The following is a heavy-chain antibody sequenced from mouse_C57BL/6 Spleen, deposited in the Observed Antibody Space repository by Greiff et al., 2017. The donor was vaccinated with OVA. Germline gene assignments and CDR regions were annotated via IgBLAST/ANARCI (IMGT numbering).Heavy chain of an antibody. Sequence: EVQLQQSGPVLVKPGASVKMSCKASGYTFTDYYMNWVKQSHGKSLEWIGVINPYNGGTSYNQKFKGKATLTVDKSSSTAYMELNSLTSEDSAVYYCARGGNLSYYAMDYWGQGTSVTVSS. CDR2: INPYNGGT. CDR3: ARGGNLSYYAMDY. V-gene: IGHV1-19*01. D-gene: IGHD1-1*01. CDR1: GYTFTDYY. J-gene: IGHJ4*01.